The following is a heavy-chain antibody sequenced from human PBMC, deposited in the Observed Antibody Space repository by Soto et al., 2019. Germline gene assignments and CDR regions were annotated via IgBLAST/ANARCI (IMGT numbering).Heavy chain of an antibody. CDR3: TKVSIDYSAAVDH. V-gene: IGHV3-23*01. D-gene: IGHD1-26*01. CDR1: GFSFSSYA. J-gene: IGHJ4*02. CDR2: IRASGGHS. Sequence: EVQLLESGGDLVQPGGSLRLACAASGFSFSSYAMVWVRQAPGKGLEWVSVIRASGGHSYFADSVKGRFTTSGDSSKNVLPLEMSSLRAVDTGTDNCTKVSIDYSAAVDHWGQGTLVRVSS.